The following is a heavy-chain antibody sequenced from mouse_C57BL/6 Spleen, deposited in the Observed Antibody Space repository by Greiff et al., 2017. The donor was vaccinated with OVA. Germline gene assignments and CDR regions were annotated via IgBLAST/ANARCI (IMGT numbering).Heavy chain of an antibody. CDR1: GYAFTNYL. D-gene: IGHD1-1*01. J-gene: IGHJ1*03. CDR3: ARDYGSHWYFDV. Sequence: QVQLKQSGAELVRPGTSVKVSCKASGYAFTNYLIEWVKQRPGQGLEWIGVINPGSGGTNYNEKFKGKATLTADKSSSTAYMQLSSLTSEDSAVYFCARDYGSHWYFDVWGTGTTVTVSS. V-gene: IGHV1-54*01. CDR2: INPGSGGT.